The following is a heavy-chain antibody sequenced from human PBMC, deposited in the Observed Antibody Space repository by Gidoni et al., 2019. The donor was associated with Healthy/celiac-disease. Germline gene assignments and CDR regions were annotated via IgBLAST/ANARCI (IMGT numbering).Heavy chain of an antibody. CDR3: AKGFAGALFDSGSIDY. V-gene: IGHV3-23*04. CDR2: ISGSGGST. D-gene: IGHD3-10*01. J-gene: IGHJ4*02. Sequence: EVQLVESGGGLVQPGGSLRLSCAASGFTFSSYAMSWVRQAPGKGLGWVSAISGSGGSTYYADSVKGRFTISRDNSKNTLYLQMNSLRAEDTAVYYCAKGFAGALFDSGSIDYWGQGTLVTVSS. CDR1: GFTFSSYA.